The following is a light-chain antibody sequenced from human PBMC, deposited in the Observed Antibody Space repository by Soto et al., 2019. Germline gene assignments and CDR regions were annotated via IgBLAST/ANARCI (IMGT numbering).Light chain of an antibody. CDR2: AAS. J-gene: IGKJ1*01. Sequence: TQSPGTLSLSPGEGATLSCRASQSVVTSYLAWYQQKPGKAPKLLIYAASSLQSGVPSRFSGSGSGTDFTLTISSLQPEDFATYYCQQSYSTPWTFGQGTKVDIK. V-gene: IGKV1-39*01. CDR1: QSVVTSY. CDR3: QQSYSTPWT.